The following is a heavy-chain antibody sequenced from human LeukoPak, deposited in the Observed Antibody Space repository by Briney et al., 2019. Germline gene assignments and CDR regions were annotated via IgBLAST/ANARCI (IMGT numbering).Heavy chain of an antibody. J-gene: IGHJ4*02. V-gene: IGHV3-23*01. CDR3: AKARYHSSGPLDY. CDR2: ISGSGGST. Sequence: GGSLRLSCAASGFTFSSYAMSWVRQAPGKGLEWVSAISGSGGSTYYADSVKGRFTISRDNSKNTLYLQMNSPRAEDTAVYYCAKARYHSSGPLDYWGQGTLVTVSS. D-gene: IGHD6-19*01. CDR1: GFTFSSYA.